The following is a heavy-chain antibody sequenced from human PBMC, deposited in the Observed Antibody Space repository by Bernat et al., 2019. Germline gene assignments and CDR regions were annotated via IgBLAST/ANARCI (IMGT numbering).Heavy chain of an antibody. CDR1: GFPFSSYW. Sequence: EVQLVESGGDLVQPGGSLRLSCAASGFPFSSYWMYWVRQAPGKGLVWVSRVNSDGSSTMYADSVKGRFTISRDNAKNTVHLQMNSLRVEDTAVYYCVRGTMGLDHWGRGNLVTVSS. J-gene: IGHJ5*02. D-gene: IGHD3-3*01. CDR3: VRGTMGLDH. V-gene: IGHV3-74*03. CDR2: VNSDGSST.